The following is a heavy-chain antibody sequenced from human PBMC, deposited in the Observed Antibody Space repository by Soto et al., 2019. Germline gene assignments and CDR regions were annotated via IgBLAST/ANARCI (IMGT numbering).Heavy chain of an antibody. Sequence: QLQLQESGPGLVKPSETLSLTCTVSGGSISSSSYYWGWIRQPPGKGLEWIGSIYYSGSTYYNPSLKSRVTISVDTSKNQFSLKLSSVTAADTAVYYCARHPNDYGDYGWFAPWGQGTLVTVSS. CDR3: ARHPNDYGDYGWFAP. CDR1: GGSISSSSYY. CDR2: IYYSGST. D-gene: IGHD4-17*01. J-gene: IGHJ5*02. V-gene: IGHV4-39*01.